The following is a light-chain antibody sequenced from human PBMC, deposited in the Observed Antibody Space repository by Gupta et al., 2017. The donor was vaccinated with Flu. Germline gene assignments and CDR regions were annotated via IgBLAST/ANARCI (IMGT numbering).Light chain of an antibody. J-gene: IGKJ3*01. V-gene: IGKV3-20*01. CDR2: GAS. Sequence: EVVLTQSPGTLSLSPGERATLSCRASQSVSRYLAWYQQKPGQAPRLLIYGASTRATGIPDRFSGSGSGTEFTLTISRLEPEDFAVFYCQQYGNSPFTFGPGTKVDIK. CDR3: QQYGNSPFT. CDR1: QSVSRY.